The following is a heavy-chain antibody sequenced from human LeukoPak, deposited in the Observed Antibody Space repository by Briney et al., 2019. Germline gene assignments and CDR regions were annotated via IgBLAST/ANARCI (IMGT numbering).Heavy chain of an antibody. D-gene: IGHD2-15*01. J-gene: IGHJ2*01. CDR1: GGSISSGSYY. Sequence: SETLSLTCTVSGGSISSGSYYWSWIRQPAGKGLEWIGRIYTSGSTNYNPSLNSRVTISVDTSTNPFSLKLSSVTAADTAVYYCARPLGYCSGGSCRNWYFDLWGRGTLVTVSS. V-gene: IGHV4-61*02. CDR2: IYTSGST. CDR3: ARPLGYCSGGSCRNWYFDL.